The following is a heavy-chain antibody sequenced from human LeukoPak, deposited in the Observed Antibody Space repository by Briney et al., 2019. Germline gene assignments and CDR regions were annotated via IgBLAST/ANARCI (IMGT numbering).Heavy chain of an antibody. J-gene: IGHJ6*02. CDR3: ARQRTDVVATITGMDV. D-gene: IGHD5-12*01. CDR2: IYPGDSDT. V-gene: IGHV5-51*01. Sequence: GESLKISCQGSGYRFTSYWIGWVRQLPGKGLEWMGIIYPGDSDTRYSPSFQGQVTISADKSISTAYLQWSSLKASDTAMYYCARQRTDVVATITGMDVWGQGTTVTVSS. CDR1: GYRFTSYW.